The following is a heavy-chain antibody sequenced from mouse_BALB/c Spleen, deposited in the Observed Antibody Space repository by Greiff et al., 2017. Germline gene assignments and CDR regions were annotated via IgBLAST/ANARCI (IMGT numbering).Heavy chain of an antibody. J-gene: IGHJ2*01. CDR2: INPNNGGT. D-gene: IGHD1-1*01. CDR1: GYTFTDYT. CDR3: ARNYYGSSDDYFDD. V-gene: IGHV1-18*01. Sequence: EVKVVESGPELVKPGASVKISCKTSGYTFTDYTMHWVKQSHGKSLEWIGVINPNNGGTSYNQNFKGKATLTVDKSSSTAYMELRSLTSEDSAVYYWARNYYGSSDDYFDDWGQGTTLTVSA.